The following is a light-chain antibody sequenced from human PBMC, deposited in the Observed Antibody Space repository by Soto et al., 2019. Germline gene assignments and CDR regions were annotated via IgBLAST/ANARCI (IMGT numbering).Light chain of an antibody. J-gene: IGLJ1*01. CDR2: EVS. Sequence: QSALTQPASVSGSPGQSITISCTGTSIDVGGYNYVSWYQQQSGKAPKLMIHEVSNRPSGVSNRFSGSKSGNTASLTISGLQAEDEADYYCSSFTGSRAYVFGTGTKVTVL. CDR3: SSFTGSRAYV. V-gene: IGLV2-14*01. CDR1: SIDVGGYNY.